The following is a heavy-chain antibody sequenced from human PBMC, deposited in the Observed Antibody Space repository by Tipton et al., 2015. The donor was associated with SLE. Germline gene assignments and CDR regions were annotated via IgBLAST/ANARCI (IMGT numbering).Heavy chain of an antibody. J-gene: IGHJ4*02. CDR2: VYYTGTT. CDR1: GDSIGGTTYS. Sequence: TLSLTCTVSGDSIGGTTYSWAWIRQSPGKGLDWIGSVYYTGTTFYNPSLESRVTVSLDTSRNRFSLRLRSVTAADTAMYFCARHLGAHNWNYWGQGTLVTVSS. CDR3: ARHLGAHNWNY. D-gene: IGHD1-20*01. V-gene: IGHV4-39*01.